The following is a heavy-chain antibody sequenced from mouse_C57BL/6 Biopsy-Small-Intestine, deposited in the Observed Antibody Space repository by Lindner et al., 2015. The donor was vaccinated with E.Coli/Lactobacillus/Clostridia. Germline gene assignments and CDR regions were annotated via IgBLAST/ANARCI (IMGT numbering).Heavy chain of an antibody. J-gene: IGHJ2*01. Sequence: VQLQESGAELARPGASVKLSCKASGFTFINYDINWVKQRPGQGLEWIGWIYPRDDSTVYNEKFKGKATLTVDKFSSMAYMELHSLTSEDSAVYFCARERIYYDYDGDYFDYWGQGTTLTVSS. CDR3: ARERIYYDYDGDYFDY. D-gene: IGHD2-4*01. CDR1: GFTFINYD. V-gene: IGHV1-85*01. CDR2: IYPRDDST.